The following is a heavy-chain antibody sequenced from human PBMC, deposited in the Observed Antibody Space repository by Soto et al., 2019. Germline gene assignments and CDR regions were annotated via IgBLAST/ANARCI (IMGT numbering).Heavy chain of an antibody. V-gene: IGHV3-49*04. CDR2: IRRNAYSGTT. CDR1: GFTFGDYA. CDR3: TRASSLDFDF. D-gene: IGHD3-16*01. Sequence: GGSLRLSCTTSGFTFGDYALSWVRQAPGKGLEWVGFIRRNAYSGTTDYAASVKGRFTISRDDSKSIAYLQMNSLRTEDTALYYCTRASSLDFDFWGQGTLVTVSS. J-gene: IGHJ4*02.